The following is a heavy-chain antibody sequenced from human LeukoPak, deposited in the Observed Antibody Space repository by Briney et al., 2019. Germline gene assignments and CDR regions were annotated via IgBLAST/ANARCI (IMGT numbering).Heavy chain of an antibody. J-gene: IGHJ4*02. CDR1: GFTFTNAW. CDR3: TTVADAGYVDY. D-gene: IGHD6-13*01. Sequence: GGSLRLSCAASGFTFTNAWMSWVRQAPGKGLEWVGRIKSKTDGGTTDYAAPVKGRFTISRDDSKNTLYLQMNSLKTEDTAVYFCTTVADAGYVDYWGQGTLVTVSS. V-gene: IGHV3-15*01. CDR2: IKSKTDGGTT.